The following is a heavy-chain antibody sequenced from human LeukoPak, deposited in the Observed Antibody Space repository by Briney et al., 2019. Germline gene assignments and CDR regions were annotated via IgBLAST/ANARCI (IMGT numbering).Heavy chain of an antibody. CDR3: ARDNDVCRGASCLLFDY. Sequence: PGGSLRLSCAASGFIFSNYARSWGRQAPGKGLEWVSTITSGGSKTFYADSVKGRFSISRDNSKNMLYLQMTSLRADDTAVYYCARDNDVCRGASCLLFDYWGQGNLVTVSS. CDR1: GFIFSNYA. CDR2: ITSGGSKT. D-gene: IGHD1-1*01. J-gene: IGHJ4*02. V-gene: IGHV3-23*01.